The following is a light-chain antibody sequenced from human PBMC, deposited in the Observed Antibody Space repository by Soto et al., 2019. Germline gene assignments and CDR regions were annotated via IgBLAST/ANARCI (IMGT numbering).Light chain of an antibody. J-gene: IGKJ3*01. Sequence: IVLTQSPGTLSLSPGERATLSCRASQSVGSGYLAWYQQKPGQAPRLLIYGASIRATGIPDRFTGSGSGTHFTLTISRLEPEDFALYYCQQYTTSPFTFGPGTKVDGK. CDR3: QQYTTSPFT. CDR1: QSVGSGY. CDR2: GAS. V-gene: IGKV3-20*01.